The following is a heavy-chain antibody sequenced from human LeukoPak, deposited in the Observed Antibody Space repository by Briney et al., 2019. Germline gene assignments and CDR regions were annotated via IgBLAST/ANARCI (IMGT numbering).Heavy chain of an antibody. Sequence: GGSLRLSCAASGFTFSSYEMNWVRQAPGQGLEWVSYISSSGSTIYYADSVKGRFTISRDNAKNSLYLQMNSLRAEDTAVYYCARGYDILTGYYRGLDYWGQGTLVTVSS. CDR1: GFTFSSYE. J-gene: IGHJ4*02. CDR3: ARGYDILTGYYRGLDY. CDR2: ISSSGSTI. D-gene: IGHD3-9*01. V-gene: IGHV3-48*03.